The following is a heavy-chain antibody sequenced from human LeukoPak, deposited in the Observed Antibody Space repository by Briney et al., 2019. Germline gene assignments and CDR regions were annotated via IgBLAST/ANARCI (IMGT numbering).Heavy chain of an antibody. CDR2: INHSGST. V-gene: IGHV4-34*01. CDR1: GGSFSGYY. D-gene: IGHD3-22*01. J-gene: IGHJ4*02. CDR3: ARAHPYYYDSSGYYGY. Sequence: SETLSLTCAVYGGSFSGYYWSWIRQPPGKGPEWIGEINHSGSTNYNPSLKSRVTISVDTSKNQFSLKLSSVTAADTAVYYCARAHPYYYDSSGYYGYWGQGTLVTVSS.